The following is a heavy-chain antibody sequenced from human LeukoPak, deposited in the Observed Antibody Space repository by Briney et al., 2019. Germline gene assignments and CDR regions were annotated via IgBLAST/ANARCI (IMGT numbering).Heavy chain of an antibody. CDR1: GFTFGNYW. J-gene: IGHJ6*03. Sequence: GGSLRLSSAASGFTFGNYWMTWVRQAPGKGLEWVADIKQDGSEKLYVNSVRGRFTISRDNAKMSLFLQMNSLRAEDTAVYYCARDNGVVHGVYYMDVWGKGTTVTVS. D-gene: IGHD3-3*01. V-gene: IGHV3-7*01. CDR3: ARDNGVVHGVYYMDV. CDR2: IKQDGSEK.